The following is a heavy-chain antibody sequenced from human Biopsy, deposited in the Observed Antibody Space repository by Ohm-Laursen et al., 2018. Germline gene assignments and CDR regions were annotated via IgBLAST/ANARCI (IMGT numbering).Heavy chain of an antibody. Sequence: SLRLSCTASGFTFNNYGMHWVRQAQGKGLEWVAFIFYDGSNTYYADSVKGRFTISRDNSRDTLYLQMSSLRAEDTAVYYCAKDRYNYTPMGGFSMDVWGQGTTVTVSS. CDR2: IFYDGSNT. D-gene: IGHD5-18*01. V-gene: IGHV3-30*18. CDR3: AKDRYNYTPMGGFSMDV. CDR1: GFTFNNYG. J-gene: IGHJ6*02.